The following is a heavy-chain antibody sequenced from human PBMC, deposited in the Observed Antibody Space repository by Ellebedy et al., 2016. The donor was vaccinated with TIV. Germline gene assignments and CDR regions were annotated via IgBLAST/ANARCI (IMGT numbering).Heavy chain of an antibody. D-gene: IGHD4-23*01. CDR3: ARNPVGVGPALDV. CDR2: ISHHGRFQ. J-gene: IGHJ3*01. CDR1: GFTFRNYA. Sequence: PGGSLRLSCSASGFTFRNYAMHWVRQAPGKGLEYVSSISHHGRFQYYLDSVKGRFTISRDNSKDTLYLQMNSLRAEDTAIYYCARNPVGVGPALDVWGQGTMVTVSS. V-gene: IGHV3-64*04.